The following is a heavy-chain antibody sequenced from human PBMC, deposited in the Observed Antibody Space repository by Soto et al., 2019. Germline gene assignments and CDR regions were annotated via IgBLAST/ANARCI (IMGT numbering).Heavy chain of an antibody. CDR1: GGSFSGYY. V-gene: IGHV4-34*01. D-gene: IGHD3-10*01. Sequence: PSETLSLTCGVYGGSFSGYYWSWIRQPPGKGLEWIGEINHSGSTNYNPSLKSRVTISVDTSKNQFSLKLSSVTAADTAVYYCAREVPGDYFDNWGQGTLVTVSS. CDR2: INHSGST. J-gene: IGHJ4*02. CDR3: AREVPGDYFDN.